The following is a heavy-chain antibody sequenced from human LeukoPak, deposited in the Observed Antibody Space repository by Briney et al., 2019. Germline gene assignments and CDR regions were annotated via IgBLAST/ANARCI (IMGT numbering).Heavy chain of an antibody. CDR1: GFTFSSYA. J-gene: IGHJ4*02. V-gene: IGHV3-23*01. CDR3: AKPGSGYYYFDY. Sequence: GGSLRLSCAASGFTFSSYAMSWVRQAPGKGLERVSAISGSGGSTYYADSVKGRFTISRDNSKNTLYLQMNSLRAEDTAVYYCAKPGSGYYYFDYWGQGTLVTVSS. CDR2: ISGSGGST. D-gene: IGHD3-22*01.